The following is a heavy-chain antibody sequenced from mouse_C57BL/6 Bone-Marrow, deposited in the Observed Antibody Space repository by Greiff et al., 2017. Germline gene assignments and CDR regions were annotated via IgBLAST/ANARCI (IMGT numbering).Heavy chain of an antibody. V-gene: IGHV3-6*01. D-gene: IGHD1-1*02. CDR1: GYSITSGYY. J-gene: IGHJ1*03. CDR2: ISYDGSN. CDR3: AREGRWGYFDV. Sequence: EVQLQQSGPGLVKPSQSLSLTCSVTGYSITSGYYWNWIRQFPGNKLEWMGYISYDGSNNYNPSLKNRISITRDTSKNQFFLKLNSVTTEDTATYYCAREGRWGYFDVWGTGTTVTVSS.